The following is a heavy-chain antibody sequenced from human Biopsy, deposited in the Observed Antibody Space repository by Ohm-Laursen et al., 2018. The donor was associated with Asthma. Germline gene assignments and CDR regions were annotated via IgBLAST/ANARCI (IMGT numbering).Heavy chain of an antibody. D-gene: IGHD2-15*01. Sequence: GTLSLTCTVSGGSISSSNYYWGWIRQPPGKGLEWIGNIYYGGSTYYSPSLKSRITISVDTSKKQFSLKPSSVTAADTAVYYCARLRIRPYYFDYWGRGTLVTVSS. CDR2: IYYGGST. J-gene: IGHJ4*02. CDR1: GGSISSSNYY. V-gene: IGHV4-39*01. CDR3: ARLRIRPYYFDY.